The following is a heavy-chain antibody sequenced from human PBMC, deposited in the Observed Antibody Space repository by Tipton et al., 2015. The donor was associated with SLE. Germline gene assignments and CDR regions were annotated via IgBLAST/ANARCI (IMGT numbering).Heavy chain of an antibody. D-gene: IGHD3-10*02. V-gene: IGHV4-31*03. Sequence: LRLSCTVSGGSISSGGYYWSWIRQHPGKGLEWIGYIYYSGRTYYNPSLKSRVTISVDTSKNQFSLKLSSVTAADTAVYYCARMFADGGYYFDYWGQGTLVTVSS. J-gene: IGHJ4*02. CDR2: IYYSGRT. CDR3: ARMFADGGYYFDY. CDR1: GGSISSGGYY.